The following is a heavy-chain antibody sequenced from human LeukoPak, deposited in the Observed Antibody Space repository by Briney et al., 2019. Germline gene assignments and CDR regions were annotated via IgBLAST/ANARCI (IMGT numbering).Heavy chain of an antibody. D-gene: IGHD1-26*01. CDR3: AKKYSTGLDP. CDR2: IYSDNT. J-gene: IGHJ5*02. CDR1: GFTVSSNS. Sequence: GGSLRLSCTVSGFTVSSNSMSWVRQAPGKGLEWVSFIYSDNTHYSDSVKGRFTISRDNSKNTLYLQMNSLRAEDTAIYYCAKKYSTGLDPWGQGTLVTVSS. V-gene: IGHV3-53*01.